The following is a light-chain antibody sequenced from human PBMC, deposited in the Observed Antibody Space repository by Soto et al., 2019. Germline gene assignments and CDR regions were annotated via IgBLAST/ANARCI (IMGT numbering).Light chain of an antibody. CDR2: DVS. J-gene: IGLJ2*01. Sequence: QSALTQPASVSGSPGQSITISCTGTSSDVGAYNYVSWYQQYLGKAPKLMIYDVSNRPSGVSNRFSGSKSANTASLTISGLQAEYEADYYCCSYTGSSTVVFGGGTKLTVL. CDR3: CSYTGSSTVV. V-gene: IGLV2-14*01. CDR1: SSDVGAYNY.